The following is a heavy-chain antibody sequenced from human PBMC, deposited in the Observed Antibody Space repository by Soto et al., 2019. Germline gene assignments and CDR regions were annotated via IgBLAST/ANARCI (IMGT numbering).Heavy chain of an antibody. CDR1: GYTFTSYD. J-gene: IGHJ4*02. V-gene: IGHV1-8*01. D-gene: IGHD3-10*01. CDR2: MNPNSGNT. Sequence: ASVKVSCKTSGYTFTSYDINWVRQATGQGLEWMGWMNPNSGNTGYAQKFQGRVTMTRNTSISTAYMELSSLRSEDTAVYYCARGGVFFFAAPTNPFDYWGQGTLVTVSS. CDR3: ARGGVFFFAAPTNPFDY.